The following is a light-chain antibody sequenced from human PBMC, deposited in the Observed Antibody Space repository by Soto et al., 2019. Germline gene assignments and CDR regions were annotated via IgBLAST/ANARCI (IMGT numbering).Light chain of an antibody. V-gene: IGKV1-5*01. Sequence: DTQMTPSPSTLSASVLDIVLITFRPSQNIITWLGWYQQTSGKAPKFLIYDASSLESGVPSRFSGSGSGTVFTLTISTLQPDDFATYYCQGHCTYPGKFGGGTKVDIK. CDR3: QGHCTYPGK. CDR1: QNIITW. J-gene: IGKJ4*02. CDR2: DAS.